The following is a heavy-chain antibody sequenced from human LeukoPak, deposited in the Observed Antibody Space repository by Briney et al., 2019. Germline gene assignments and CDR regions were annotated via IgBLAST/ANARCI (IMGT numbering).Heavy chain of an antibody. V-gene: IGHV1-69*05. D-gene: IGHD1-26*01. CDR3: ARGRGSYFEDFDY. CDR2: IIPIFPTP. J-gene: IGHJ4*02. Sequence: ASVRVSCKASGGSFSTYGITWVRQAPGQGLEWMGRIIPIFPTPNYAQKFQGRVTITTDESTSTAYMELSSLTSDDTAVYYCARGRGSYFEDFDYWGQGTLVTVSS. CDR1: GGSFSTYG.